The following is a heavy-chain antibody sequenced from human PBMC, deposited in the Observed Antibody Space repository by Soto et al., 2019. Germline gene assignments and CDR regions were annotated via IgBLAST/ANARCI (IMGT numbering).Heavy chain of an antibody. J-gene: IGHJ4*02. D-gene: IGHD3-10*01. Sequence: GGSLRLSCAASGFTFSSYSMNWVHQAPGKGLEWVSSISSSSSYIYYADSVKGRFTISRDNAKNSLYLQMNSLRAEDTAVYYCARVFGFGPIDYWGQGTLVTVSS. CDR3: ARVFGFGPIDY. V-gene: IGHV3-21*01. CDR1: GFTFSSYS. CDR2: ISSSSSYI.